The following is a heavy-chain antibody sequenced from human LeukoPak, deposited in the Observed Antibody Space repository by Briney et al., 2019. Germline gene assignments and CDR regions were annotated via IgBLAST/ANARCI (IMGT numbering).Heavy chain of an antibody. V-gene: IGHV3-7*04. D-gene: IGHD2-15*01. J-gene: IGHJ6*02. CDR3: ARGVSCSGGTCSYSYHYYAMDV. Sequence: XFTXXXYSMNWVRQAPGKGLEWVANIQQDGSEEYYMDSVKGRFTISRDNAKNSLYLQMNSLRADDTAVYYCARGVSCSGGTCSYSYHYYAMDVWGQGTTVTLSS. CDR2: IQQDGSEE. CDR1: XFTXXXYS.